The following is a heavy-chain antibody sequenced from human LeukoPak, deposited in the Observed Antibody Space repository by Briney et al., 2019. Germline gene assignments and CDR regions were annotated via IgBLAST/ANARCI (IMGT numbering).Heavy chain of an antibody. V-gene: IGHV1-2*04. J-gene: IGHJ4*02. CDR3: ARGSSRYSYGYDY. CDR2: INPNSGGT. D-gene: IGHD5-18*01. CDR1: GGTFSSCA. Sequence: GASVKVSCKASGGTFSSCAISWVRQAPGQGLEWMGWINPNSGGTNYAQKFQGWVTMTRDTSISTAYMELSRLRSDDTAVYYCARGSSRYSYGYDYWGQGTLVTVSS.